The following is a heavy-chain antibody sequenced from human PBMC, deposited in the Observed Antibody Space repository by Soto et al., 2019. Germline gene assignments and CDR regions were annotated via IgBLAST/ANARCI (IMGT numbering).Heavy chain of an antibody. CDR1: GYTFTSYD. V-gene: IGHV1-8*01. J-gene: IGHJ4*02. CDR2: MNPNSGNT. Sequence: ASVKVSCKASGYTFTSYDINWVRQATGQGLEWMGWMNPNSGNTGYAQKFQGRVTMTRNTSISTAYMELSSPRSEDTAVYYCARGSPQWYNWNQNDYWGQGTLVTVSS. D-gene: IGHD1-20*01. CDR3: ARGSPQWYNWNQNDY.